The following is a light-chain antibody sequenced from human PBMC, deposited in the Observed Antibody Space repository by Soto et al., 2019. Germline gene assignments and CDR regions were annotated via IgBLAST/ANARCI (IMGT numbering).Light chain of an antibody. V-gene: IGKV3-15*01. CDR1: QSVSSN. CDR2: GAS. Sequence: EIVMTQSPATLSVSPGERATLSCRASQSVSSNLAWYQQKPGQAPRLLIYGASTRATGIPARFSGSVSGTEFTLTISSLQSEDFAVYYCQQYNNPFTFGQGTKLEIK. J-gene: IGKJ2*01. CDR3: QQYNNPFT.